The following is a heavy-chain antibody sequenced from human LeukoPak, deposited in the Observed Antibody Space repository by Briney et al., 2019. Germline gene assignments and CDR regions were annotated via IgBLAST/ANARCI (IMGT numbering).Heavy chain of an antibody. CDR3: ARGVRALEWLFPGGNRNMDA. D-gene: IGHD3-3*01. Sequence: PSETLSLTCTVSGGSISSYYWSWIRQPPGKGLEWIGYIYYSGSTNYNPSLKSRVTISVDTSKSQFSLKLSSVTAADTAVYYCARGVRALEWLFPGGNRNMDAWGKGTTVTVSS. J-gene: IGHJ6*03. V-gene: IGHV4-59*01. CDR2: IYYSGST. CDR1: GGSISSYY.